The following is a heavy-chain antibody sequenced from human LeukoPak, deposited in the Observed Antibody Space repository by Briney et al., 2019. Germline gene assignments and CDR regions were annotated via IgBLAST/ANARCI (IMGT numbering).Heavy chain of an antibody. CDR2: IYYSGST. CDR1: GGSISSYY. J-gene: IGHJ4*02. CDR3: ARAIGFYSGSYSDY. Sequence: SETLSLTCTVSGGSISSYYWSWIRQPPGKGLEWIGYIYYSGSTNYNPSLKSRDTISVDTSKNQFSLKLSSVTAADPAVYYCARAIGFYSGSYSDYWGQGTLVSVSS. V-gene: IGHV4-59*01. D-gene: IGHD1-26*01.